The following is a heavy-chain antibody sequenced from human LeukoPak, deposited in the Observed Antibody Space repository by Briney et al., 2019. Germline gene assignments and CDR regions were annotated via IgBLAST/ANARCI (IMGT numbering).Heavy chain of an antibody. J-gene: IGHJ3*02. CDR2: IIPIFGTA. CDR1: GGTFSSYA. CDR3: ARGRGYSAYGDAFDI. Sequence: SVKVSCKASGGTFSSYAISWVRQAPGQGLEWMGGIIPIFGTANYAQKFQGRVTITTDESTSTAYMELSSLRSEDTAVYYCARGRGYSAYGDAFDIWGLGTMVTVSS. V-gene: IGHV1-69*05. D-gene: IGHD5-12*01.